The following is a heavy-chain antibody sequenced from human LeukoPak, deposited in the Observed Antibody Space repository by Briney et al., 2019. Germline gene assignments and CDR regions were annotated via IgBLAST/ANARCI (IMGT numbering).Heavy chain of an antibody. CDR1: GFTFSSYV. V-gene: IGHV3-23*01. Sequence: PGGSLTLSCAASGFTFSSYVLSRVSPAPGLGLHLVSAISGSGGSTYYADSVKGRFTISRDNSKNTLYLQMNSLRAEDTAVYYCAKDLNLRYFDYWGQGTLVTVSS. J-gene: IGHJ4*02. CDR3: AKDLNLRYFDY. CDR2: ISGSGGST. D-gene: IGHD1-7*01.